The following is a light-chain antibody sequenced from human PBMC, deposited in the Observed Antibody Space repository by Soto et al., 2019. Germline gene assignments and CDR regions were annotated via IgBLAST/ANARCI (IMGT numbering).Light chain of an antibody. CDR1: QSVSSY. V-gene: IGKV3-11*01. CDR3: QQHSNWPWT. J-gene: IGKJ1*01. Sequence: EIVLRQSPATLFLSPGERATLSCRASQSVSSYLAWYQQKPGQAPRLLIYDASNRATGIPARFSGSGSGTDFALPIISLDPEDFAVYYCQQHSNWPWTFGQGTKVEIK. CDR2: DAS.